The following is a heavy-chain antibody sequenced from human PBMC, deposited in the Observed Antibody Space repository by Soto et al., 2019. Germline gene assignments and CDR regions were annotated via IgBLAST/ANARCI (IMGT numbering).Heavy chain of an antibody. V-gene: IGHV4-31*03. J-gene: IGHJ6*02. CDR1: GGSISSGGYY. CDR3: ARDQPSPYGSGSSMDV. D-gene: IGHD3-10*01. Sequence: PSETLSLTCTVSGGSISSGGYYWSWIRQHPGKGLEWIGYIYYSWSTYYNPSLKSRVTISVDTSKNQFSLKLSSVTAADTAVYYCARDQPSPYGSGSSMDVWGQGTTVTVSS. CDR2: IYYSWST.